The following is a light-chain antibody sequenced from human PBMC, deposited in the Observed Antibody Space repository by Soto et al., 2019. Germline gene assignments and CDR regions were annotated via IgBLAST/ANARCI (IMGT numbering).Light chain of an antibody. CDR2: GAS. CDR3: QHYGSSQLT. J-gene: IGKJ4*01. CDR1: QSVSATH. Sequence: IVLTQSPGTLSLSPGERATLSCRASQSVSATHLAWYQQKPGQAPRLLLYGASTRATGIPDRFSGSGSGTDFTLTISRVEPEDFAVFYCQHYGSSQLTFGGGTKV. V-gene: IGKV3-20*01.